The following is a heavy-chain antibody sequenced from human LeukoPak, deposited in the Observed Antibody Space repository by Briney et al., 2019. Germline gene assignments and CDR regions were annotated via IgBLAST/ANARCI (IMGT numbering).Heavy chain of an antibody. CDR3: ARGKVAAPPSYAFDI. CDR1: GFTVSSNY. D-gene: IGHD2-15*01. J-gene: IGHJ3*02. CDR2: IYSGGST. Sequence: GGSLRLSCAASGFTVSSNYMSWVRQAPGKGLEWVSVIYSGGSTYYADSVKGRFTISRHNSKNTLYLQMNSLRAEDTAVYYCARGKVAAPPSYAFDIWGQGTMVTVSS. V-gene: IGHV3-53*04.